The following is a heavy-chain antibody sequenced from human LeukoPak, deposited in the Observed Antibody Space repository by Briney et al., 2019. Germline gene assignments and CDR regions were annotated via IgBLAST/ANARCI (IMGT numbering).Heavy chain of an antibody. CDR3: ARVNINNWHSCDY. J-gene: IGHJ4*02. CDR2: INHIGNT. V-gene: IGHV4-34*01. Sequence: PSETLSLTCAVYGGSFSGYFWSWIRQPPGKGPEYIGEINHIGNTGYNPSLKSRVTISVDTSKNQFSLNLYSVTAADTAVYYCARVNINNWHSCDYWGQGTLVTVSS. CDR1: GGSFSGYF. D-gene: IGHD1-1*01.